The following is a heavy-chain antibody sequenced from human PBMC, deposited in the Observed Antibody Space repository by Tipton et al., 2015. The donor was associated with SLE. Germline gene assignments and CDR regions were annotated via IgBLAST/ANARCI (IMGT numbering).Heavy chain of an antibody. D-gene: IGHD4-17*01. V-gene: IGHV3-7*03. CDR1: GFTFSGYW. CDR3: ARDWTVTYYHMDV. J-gene: IGHJ6*03. CDR2: IKQDGSEK. Sequence: GSLRLSCVASGFTFSGYWMTWVRQAPGKGLGWVANIKQDGSEKVYVDSVKGRFTISRDNTKNSLYLQMDSLRAEDTAFNYCARDWTVTYYHMDVWGKGTTVTVS.